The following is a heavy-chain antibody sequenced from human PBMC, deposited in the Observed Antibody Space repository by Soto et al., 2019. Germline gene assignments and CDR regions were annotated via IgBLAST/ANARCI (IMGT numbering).Heavy chain of an antibody. V-gene: IGHV1-3*01. CDR2: INAGNGNT. CDR1: GYTFTSYA. J-gene: IGHJ1*01. CDR3: ARSYYYDSSSILWYFQH. Sequence: RASVKVSCKASGYTFTSYAMHWVRQAPGQRLEWMGWINAGNGNTKYSQKFQGRVTITRDTSASTAYMELSSLRSEDTAVYYCARSYYYDSSSILWYFQHWGQGTLVTVSS. D-gene: IGHD3-22*01.